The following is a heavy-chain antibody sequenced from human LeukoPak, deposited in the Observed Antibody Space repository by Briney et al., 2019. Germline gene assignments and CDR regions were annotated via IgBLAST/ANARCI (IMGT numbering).Heavy chain of an antibody. CDR2: INHSGST. CDR3: ARGGLLWFGRSDY. CDR1: GGSFSGYY. V-gene: IGHV4-34*01. Sequence: TSETLSLTCAVYGGSFSGYYWSWIRQPPGKGLEWIGEINHSGSTNYNPSLKSRVTISVDTSKNQFSLKLGSVTAADTAVYYCARGGLLWFGRSDYWGQGTLVTVSS. D-gene: IGHD3-10*01. J-gene: IGHJ4*02.